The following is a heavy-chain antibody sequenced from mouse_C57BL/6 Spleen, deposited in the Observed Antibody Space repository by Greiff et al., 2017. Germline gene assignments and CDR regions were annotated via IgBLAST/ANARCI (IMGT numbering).Heavy chain of an antibody. J-gene: IGHJ2*01. V-gene: IGHV1-55*01. Sequence: QVQLQQPGAELVKPGTSVKMSCKASGYTFTNYWITWVKQRPGQGLEWIGDIYPGSGSTNYNEKFKNKATLTVDTSSSTAYMQLSSRTSEDSAVYYCAKFATFYVDYWGQGTTLTVSS. CDR1: GYTFTNYW. CDR3: AKFATFYVDY. CDR2: IYPGSGST. D-gene: IGHD6-1*01.